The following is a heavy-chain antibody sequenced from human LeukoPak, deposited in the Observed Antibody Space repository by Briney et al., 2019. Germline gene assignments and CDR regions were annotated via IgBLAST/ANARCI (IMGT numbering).Heavy chain of an antibody. CDR1: VYTFTDYY. D-gene: IGHD6-19*01. J-gene: IGHJ4*02. V-gene: IGHV1-2*02. CDR2: INPNSGGA. CDR3: ARGPPQYSSGWYLDY. Sequence: GASVKVSFKASVYTFTDYYMHWVRQAPGQGLEWMGWINPNSGGANYAQKFQGRVTMTRDTSINTAYMDLSRLRSDDTAVYYCARGPPQYSSGWYLDYWGQGTLVTVSS.